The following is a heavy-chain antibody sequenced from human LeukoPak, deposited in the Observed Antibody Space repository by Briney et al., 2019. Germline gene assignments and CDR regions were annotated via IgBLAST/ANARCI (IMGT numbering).Heavy chain of an antibody. CDR1: GYAFSDYG. V-gene: IGHV1-18*01. CDR3: ARLGYSYGQYYFDY. J-gene: IGHJ4*02. Sequence: ASVKVSCKASGYAFSDYGITWVRQAPGQGLEWMGWIRGSNGDTNNAQKFQDRVKMTTDTSTSTAYMELRSLRSDDTAVYYCARLGYSYGQYYFDYWGQGTLVTVSS. CDR2: IRGSNGDT. D-gene: IGHD5-12*01.